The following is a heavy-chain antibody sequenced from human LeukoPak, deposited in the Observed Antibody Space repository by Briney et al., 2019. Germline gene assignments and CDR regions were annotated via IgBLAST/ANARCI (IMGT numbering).Heavy chain of an antibody. CDR1: GYSFSAAW. CDR3: VNLGYSD. D-gene: IGHD5-12*01. CDR2: IKNDGSDK. Sequence: GESLKISCKGSGYSFSAAWMTWVRQAPGKGLEWVATIKNDGSDKYYVDSVKGRFTLSRDNAKNSVYLQMNSLRVEDTAVYYCVNLGYSDGGQGTLVTVSS. V-gene: IGHV3-7*01. J-gene: IGHJ4*02.